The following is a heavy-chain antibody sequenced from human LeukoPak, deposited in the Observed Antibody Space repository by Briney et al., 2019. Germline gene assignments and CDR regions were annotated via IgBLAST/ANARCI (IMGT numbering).Heavy chain of an antibody. CDR1: GYTFTSYY. V-gene: IGHV1-46*01. CDR2: INPGGGST. D-gene: IGHD4-23*01. CDR3: AKDLRWDHPGFDP. Sequence: ASVKVSCKASGYTFTSYYMHWVRQAPGQGLEWMGIINPGGGSTSYAQKFQDRVTMTRDTSTSTVYMELSSLRSEDTAVYYCAKDLRWDHPGFDPWGQGTLVTVSS. J-gene: IGHJ5*02.